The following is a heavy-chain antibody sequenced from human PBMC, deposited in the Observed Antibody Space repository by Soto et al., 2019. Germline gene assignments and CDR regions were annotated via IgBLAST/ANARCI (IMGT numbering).Heavy chain of an antibody. CDR3: ARKMTGSPFDY. Sequence: SETLSLTCAVSGASISSDNWWSWVRQPPGKGLEWIGEIYHSGVTNYNASLESRVAITVDKSKNQFSLKLSSVTAADTAVYFCARKMTGSPFDYWGQGTLVTVSS. CDR1: GASISSDNW. CDR2: IYHSGVT. J-gene: IGHJ4*02. V-gene: IGHV4-4*02. D-gene: IGHD1-26*01.